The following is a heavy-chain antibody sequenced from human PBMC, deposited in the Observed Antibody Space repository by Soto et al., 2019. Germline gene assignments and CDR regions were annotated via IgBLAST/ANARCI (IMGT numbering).Heavy chain of an antibody. CDR3: ARRPRMAGAQYYYYYDGMDV. J-gene: IGHJ6*02. D-gene: IGHD3-10*01. V-gene: IGHV5-51*01. CDR2: IYPGDSDT. CDR1: GYSFTSYW. Sequence: PGESLKISCKGSGYSFTSYWIGWVRQMPGKGLEWMGIIYPGDSDTRYSPSFQGQVTISADKSISTAYLQWSSLKASDTAMYYCARRPRMAGAQYYYYYDGMDVWGQRTTVTVSS.